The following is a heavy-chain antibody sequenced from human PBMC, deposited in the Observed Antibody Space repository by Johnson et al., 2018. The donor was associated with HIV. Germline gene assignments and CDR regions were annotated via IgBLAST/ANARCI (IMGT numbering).Heavy chain of an antibody. CDR3: ARDDLGNPFSSYDAFDI. CDR1: GFTFSSYA. D-gene: IGHD6-13*01. V-gene: IGHV3-23*04. Sequence: EVQLVESGGGVVQPGRSLRLSCAASGFTFSSYAMSWVRQAPGKGLEWVSAISGSGGSTYYADSVKGRFTISRDNSKNTLYLQMNSLRAEDTAVYYCARDDLGNPFSSYDAFDIWGQGTMVTVSS. J-gene: IGHJ3*02. CDR2: ISGSGGST.